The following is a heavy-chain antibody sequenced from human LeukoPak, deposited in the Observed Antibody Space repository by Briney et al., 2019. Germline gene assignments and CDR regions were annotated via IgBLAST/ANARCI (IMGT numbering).Heavy chain of an antibody. V-gene: IGHV1-8*01. J-gene: IGHJ4*02. Sequence: ASVKVSSKASGYTFTSYDINWVRQATGQGLEWMGWMNPNSGNTGYAQKFQGRVTMTRNTSISTAYMELSSLRSDDTAVYYCACGYSYGEFDYWGQGTLVTVSS. D-gene: IGHD5-18*01. CDR2: MNPNSGNT. CDR3: ACGYSYGEFDY. CDR1: GYTFTSYD.